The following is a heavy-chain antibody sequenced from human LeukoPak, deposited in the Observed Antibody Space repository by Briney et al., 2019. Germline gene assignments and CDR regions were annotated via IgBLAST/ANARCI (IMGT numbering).Heavy chain of an antibody. CDR2: TIPILGIA. CDR1: GGTFSIYA. CDR3: ARAAYCSSTSCSLNYYYYYGMDV. D-gene: IGHD2-2*01. Sequence: GASVKVSCKASGGTFSIYAISWVRQAPGQGLEWMGRTIPILGIANYAQKFQGRVTITADKSTSTAYMELSSLRAEDTAVYYCARAAYCSSTSCSLNYYYYYGMDVWGQGTTVTVSS. J-gene: IGHJ6*02. V-gene: IGHV1-69*04.